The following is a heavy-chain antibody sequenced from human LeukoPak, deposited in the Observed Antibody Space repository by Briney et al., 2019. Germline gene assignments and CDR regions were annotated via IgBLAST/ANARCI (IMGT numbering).Heavy chain of an antibody. J-gene: IGHJ4*02. Sequence: SETLSLTCTVSGGSISSHYWSGIRQPPGKTLEWIGYIYYSGSTNYNPSLRSRVTISVDSSKNQFSLKLSSVTAADTAVYYCARGSGQWGFDSWGQGTLVTVSS. CDR2: IYYSGST. CDR1: GGSISSHY. V-gene: IGHV4-59*11. D-gene: IGHD3-10*01. CDR3: ARGSGQWGFDS.